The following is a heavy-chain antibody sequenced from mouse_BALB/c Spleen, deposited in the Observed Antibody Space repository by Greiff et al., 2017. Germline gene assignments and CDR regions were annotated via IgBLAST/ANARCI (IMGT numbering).Heavy chain of an antibody. V-gene: IGHV10-1*02. D-gene: IGHD2-1*01. CDR1: GFTFNTYA. CDR2: IRSKSNNYAT. Sequence: DVQLVESGGGLVQPKGSLKLSCAASGFTFNTYAMNWVRQAPGKGLEWVARIRSKSNNYATYYADSVKDRFTISRDDSQSMLYLQMNNLKTEDTAMYYCVRPQYGNYFAYWGQGTLVTVSA. CDR3: VRPQYGNYFAY. J-gene: IGHJ3*01.